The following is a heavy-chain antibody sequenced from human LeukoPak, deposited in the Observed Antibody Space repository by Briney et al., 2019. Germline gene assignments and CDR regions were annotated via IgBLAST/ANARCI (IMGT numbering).Heavy chain of an antibody. J-gene: IGHJ5*02. CDR3: ARVRKVLDKNWFDP. CDR2: IYYSGST. Sequence: SETLSLTCTVSGGSISSGGYYWSWIRQHPGKGLEWIGYIYYSGSTYYNPSLKSRVTISVDTSKNQFSLKLSSVTAADTAVYYCARVRKVLDKNWFDPWGQGTLVTVSS. V-gene: IGHV4-31*03. CDR1: GGSISSGGYY. D-gene: IGHD2-8*01.